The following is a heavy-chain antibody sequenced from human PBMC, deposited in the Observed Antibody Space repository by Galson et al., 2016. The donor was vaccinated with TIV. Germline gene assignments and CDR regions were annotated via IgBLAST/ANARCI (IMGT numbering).Heavy chain of an antibody. V-gene: IGHV3-21*06. CDR1: GFTFGPFK. CDR2: IGSRSSDK. J-gene: IGHJ4*02. CDR3: ARVMSGSGWGYFDS. Sequence: SLRLSCAASGFTFGPFKMGWVRQVPGKGLVWVSSIGSRSSDKFYGDSVKGRFTISRDNTKNSLFLQMNSLRVDDTAVYYCARVMSGSGWGYFDSWGQGTPVTVSS. D-gene: IGHD6-25*01.